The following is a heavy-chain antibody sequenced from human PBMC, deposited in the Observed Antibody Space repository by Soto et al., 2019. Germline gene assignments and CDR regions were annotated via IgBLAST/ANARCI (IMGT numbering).Heavy chain of an antibody. Sequence: PGGSLRLSCAASGFTFSGSAVPWVREASGKGLEWVGRIGNKANSSATTYAASVKGRFTISRDDSKNTAYLQMNSLKTEDTAVYYCSGVVRSMVPRNDYWGQGTLATVSS. J-gene: IGHJ4*02. CDR2: IGNKANSSAT. CDR3: SGVVRSMVPRNDY. V-gene: IGHV3-73*01. CDR1: GFTFSGSA. D-gene: IGHD3-10*01.